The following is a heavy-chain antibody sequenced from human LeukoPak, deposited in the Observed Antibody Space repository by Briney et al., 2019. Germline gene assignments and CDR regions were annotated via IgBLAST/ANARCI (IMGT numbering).Heavy chain of an antibody. CDR1: GASISSYY. CDR3: ARVGGAPLGAFNI. Sequence: SETLSLACSVSGASISSYYWSWIRQSPGKGLEWIGYIYNSGTTNYNPSLKSRVSISKDVSKNQFSLRVTSVTAADTAVYYCARVGGAPLGAFNIWGQGTVVTVSS. CDR2: IYNSGTT. V-gene: IGHV4-59*01. J-gene: IGHJ3*02. D-gene: IGHD3-16*01.